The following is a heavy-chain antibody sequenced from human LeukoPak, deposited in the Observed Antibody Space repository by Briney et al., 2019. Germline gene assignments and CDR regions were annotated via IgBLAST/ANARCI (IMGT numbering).Heavy chain of an antibody. CDR3: ARDPDYGGVNDAFDL. D-gene: IGHD4-23*01. CDR2: ISYDGSNK. J-gene: IGHJ3*01. Sequence: GRSLRLSCAASGFTFSRYAMHWVRQAPGKGLEWVAVISYDGSNKYYADSVKGRFTISRDNSKNTLYLQMNSLRAEDTAVYYCARDPDYGGVNDAFDLWGQGTMVTVSS. V-gene: IGHV3-30-3*01. CDR1: GFTFSRYA.